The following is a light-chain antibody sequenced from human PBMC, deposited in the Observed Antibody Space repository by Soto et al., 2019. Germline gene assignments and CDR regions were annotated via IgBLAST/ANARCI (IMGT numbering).Light chain of an antibody. V-gene: IGKV2-28*01. CDR3: MQALQTPPYT. Sequence: DIVMTQSPLSLPVTPGEPASISCRSSQSLLHSNGYNFLDWYLQKPGQSPQLLIHLGSNRASGVPDMFSGSGSGTDFTLQISRVEAEDVGVYYCMQALQTPPYTFGQGTKLEIK. J-gene: IGKJ2*01. CDR2: LGS. CDR1: QSLLHSNGYNF.